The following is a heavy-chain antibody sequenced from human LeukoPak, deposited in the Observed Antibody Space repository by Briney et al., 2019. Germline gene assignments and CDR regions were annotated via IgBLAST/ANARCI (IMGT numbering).Heavy chain of an antibody. J-gene: IGHJ4*02. Sequence: SETLSLTCAVYGGSFSGYYWSWIRQPPGKGLEWIGEINHGGSTNYNPSLKSRVTISVDTSKNQFSLKLSSVTAADTAVYYCAGVGGSGLGLSAWGQGTLVTVSS. CDR1: GGSFSGYY. CDR3: AGVGGSGLGLSA. D-gene: IGHD2-15*01. CDR2: INHGGST. V-gene: IGHV4-34*01.